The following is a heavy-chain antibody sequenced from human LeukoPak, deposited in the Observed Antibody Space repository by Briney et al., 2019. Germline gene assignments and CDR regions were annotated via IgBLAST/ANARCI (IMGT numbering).Heavy chain of an antibody. D-gene: IGHD6-19*01. CDR1: GFTVSSNY. V-gene: IGHV3-15*01. J-gene: IGHJ4*02. CDR3: TTDKYVAALFDY. CDR2: IKSKTDGGTT. Sequence: GGSLRLSCAASGFTVSSNYMSWVRQAPGKGLEWVGRIKSKTDGGTTDYAAPVKGRFTISRDDSKNTLYLQMNSLKTEDTAVYYCTTDKYVAALFDYWGQGTLVTVSS.